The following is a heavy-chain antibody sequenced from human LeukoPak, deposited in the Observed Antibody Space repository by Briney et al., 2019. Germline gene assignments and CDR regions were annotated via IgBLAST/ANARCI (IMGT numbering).Heavy chain of an antibody. CDR2: INSDGSST. J-gene: IGHJ3*02. V-gene: IGHV3-74*01. CDR3: ARGGNSGYYLNAFDI. CDR1: GFTFSGYW. D-gene: IGHD3-22*01. Sequence: GGSLRLSCAASGFTFSGYWMHWVRQAPGKGLVWVSRINSDGSSTTYADSVKGRFTISRDNAKNSLYLQMNSLRADDTAVYYCARGGNSGYYLNAFDIWGQGTKVTVSS.